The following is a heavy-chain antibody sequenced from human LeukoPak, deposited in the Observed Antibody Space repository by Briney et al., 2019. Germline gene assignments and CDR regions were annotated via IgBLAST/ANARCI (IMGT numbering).Heavy chain of an antibody. J-gene: IGHJ4*02. Sequence: PGGSLRLSCAASGFTFSSYAMSWVRQAPGKGLEWVSAISGSGGSTYYADSVKGRFTISRDNSKNTLYMQMNSLRAEDTAVYYIAKDEYCSSTSFYTANDYWGQGTLVTVSS. D-gene: IGHD2-2*02. V-gene: IGHV3-23*01. CDR1: GFTFSSYA. CDR2: ISGSGGST. CDR3: AKDEYCSSTSFYTANDY.